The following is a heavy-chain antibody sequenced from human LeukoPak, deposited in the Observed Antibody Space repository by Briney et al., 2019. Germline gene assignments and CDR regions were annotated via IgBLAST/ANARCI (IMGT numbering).Heavy chain of an antibody. Sequence: GESLKISCKGSGYSFTSYWIGWVRQMPGKGLEWMGIIYPGDSDTRYSPSFQGQVTISADKSIGTAYLQWSSLKASDTAMYYCARHREYCSGGSCYPGFDYWGQGTLVTVSS. CDR3: ARHREYCSGGSCYPGFDY. V-gene: IGHV5-51*01. CDR2: IYPGDSDT. J-gene: IGHJ4*02. D-gene: IGHD2-15*01. CDR1: GYSFTSYW.